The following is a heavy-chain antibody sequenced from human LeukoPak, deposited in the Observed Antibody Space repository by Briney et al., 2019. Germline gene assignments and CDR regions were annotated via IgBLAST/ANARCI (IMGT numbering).Heavy chain of an antibody. D-gene: IGHD7-27*01. CDR3: VTPNWAFDY. Sequence: GGSLRLSCAASGFPFSNYAMSWVRQAPGKGLEWVSAISGNGGSTYYADSVKGRFTISRDNSKNTLYLQMNSLRAEDTAVYYCVTPNWAFDYWGQGTLVTVSS. J-gene: IGHJ4*02. CDR2: ISGNGGST. V-gene: IGHV3-23*01. CDR1: GFPFSNYA.